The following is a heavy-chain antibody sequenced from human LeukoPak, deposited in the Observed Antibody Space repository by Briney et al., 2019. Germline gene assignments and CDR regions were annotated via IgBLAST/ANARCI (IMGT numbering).Heavy chain of an antibody. Sequence: ASVKVSCKASGYTLTGYYMHWVRQAPGQGLEWMGWINPNSGGTNYAQKFQGRVTMTRDTSISTAYMELSRLRSDDTAVYYCVRDRYCSGGSCALGYWGQGTLVTVSS. V-gene: IGHV1-2*02. D-gene: IGHD2-15*01. CDR1: GYTLTGYY. J-gene: IGHJ4*02. CDR3: VRDRYCSGGSCALGY. CDR2: INPNSGGT.